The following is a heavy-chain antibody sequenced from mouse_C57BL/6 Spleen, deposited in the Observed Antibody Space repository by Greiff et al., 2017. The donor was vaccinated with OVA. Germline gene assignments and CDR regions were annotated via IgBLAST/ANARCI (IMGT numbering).Heavy chain of an antibody. D-gene: IGHD1-1*01. V-gene: IGHV5-17*01. CDR2: ISSGSSTI. CDR3: ARATTVVDGYFDV. J-gene: IGHJ1*03. Sequence: EVQRVESGGGLVKPGGSLKLSCAASGFTFSDYGMHWVRQAPEKGLEWVAYISSGSSTIYYADTVTGRFTIARDNAKNTLFLQRTSLRSEDTAMYYCARATTVVDGYFDVWGTGTTVTVSS. CDR1: GFTFSDYG.